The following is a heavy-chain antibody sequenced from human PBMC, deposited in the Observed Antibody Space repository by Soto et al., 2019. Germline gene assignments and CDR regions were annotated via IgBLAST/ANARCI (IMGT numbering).Heavy chain of an antibody. J-gene: IGHJ4*02. CDR1: GYTFTSYA. V-gene: IGHV1-3*01. CDR2: INAGNGNT. CDR3: AVESRYCSGGSCYSAGSYYFDY. Sequence: ASVKVSCKASGYTFTSYAMHWVRQAPGQRLEWMGWINAGNGNTKYSQKFQGRVTITRDTSASTAYMELSSLRSEDTAVYYCAVESRYCSGGSCYSAGSYYFDYWGQGTLVTVSS. D-gene: IGHD2-15*01.